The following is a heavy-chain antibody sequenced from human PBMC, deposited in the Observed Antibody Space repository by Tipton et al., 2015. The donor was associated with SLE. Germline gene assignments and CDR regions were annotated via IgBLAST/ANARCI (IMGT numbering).Heavy chain of an antibody. J-gene: IGHJ4*02. Sequence: QLVQSGGGLVQPGGSLRLSCAASGFTFSIYSMNWVRQAPGRGLEWVSYITSDTRTIHYSDSVKGRFSISRDNSRNTLYLQMNSLRADDTAFYYCATDRMTHYFDYWGQGTLVTVSS. CDR3: ATDRMTHYFDY. CDR1: GFTFSIYS. V-gene: IGHV3-48*01. CDR2: ITSDTRTI.